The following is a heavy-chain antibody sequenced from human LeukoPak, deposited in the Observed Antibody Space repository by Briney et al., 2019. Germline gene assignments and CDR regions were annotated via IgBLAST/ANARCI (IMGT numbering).Heavy chain of an antibody. CDR1: GFTFSSYA. CDR2: FYSGGST. D-gene: IGHD6-13*01. V-gene: IGHV3-66*01. J-gene: IGHJ1*01. Sequence: SGGSLRLSCEASGFTFSSYAMSWARQAPGKGLEWVSVFYSGGSTRYADSVKGRFTISRDNSKNTLYLQLNSLRAEDTAVYFCASSSWSSEYFHYWGQGTLVTVSS. CDR3: ASSSWSSEYFHY.